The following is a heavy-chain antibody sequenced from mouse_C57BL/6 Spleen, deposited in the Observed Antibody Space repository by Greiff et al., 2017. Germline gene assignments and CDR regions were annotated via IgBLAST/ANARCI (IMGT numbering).Heavy chain of an antibody. V-gene: IGHV1-52*01. CDR2: IDPSDSET. CDR1: GYTFTSYW. D-gene: IGHD1-1*01. CDR3: ARVITTVVEGYWYFDV. Sequence: QVQLQQPGAELVRPGSSVKLSCKASGYTFTSYWMHWVKQRPIQGLEWIGNIDPSDSETHYNQKFKDKATLTVDKSSSTAYMQLSSLASEDSAFDCCARVITTVVEGYWYFDVWGTGTTVTVSS. J-gene: IGHJ1*03.